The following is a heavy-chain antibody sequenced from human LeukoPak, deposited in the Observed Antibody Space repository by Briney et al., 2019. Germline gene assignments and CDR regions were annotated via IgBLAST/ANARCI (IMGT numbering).Heavy chain of an antibody. J-gene: IGHJ4*02. CDR2: INPNGCST. V-gene: IGHV1-46*01. Sequence: ASVKDSCKASGYTFTSYYMHWVRQAPGQGLEWMGIINPNGCSTSYAQKFQGRVTMTRDTSTSTVYMKLSSLRSEDTAVYYCARELDLGTVTLSFDYWGQGTLVTVSS. CDR3: ARELDLGTVTLSFDY. D-gene: IGHD4-17*01. CDR1: GYTFTSYY.